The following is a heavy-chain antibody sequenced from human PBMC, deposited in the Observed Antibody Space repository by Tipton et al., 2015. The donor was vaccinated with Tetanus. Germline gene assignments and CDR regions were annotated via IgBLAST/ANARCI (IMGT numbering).Heavy chain of an antibody. V-gene: IGHV4-31*03. CDR2: IFSGGTT. CDR1: GDSISSGGYY. CDR3: ARDRPPYRISGAFRGHYALGI. J-gene: IGHJ4*03. D-gene: IGHD1-26*01. Sequence: TLSLTCTVAGDSISSGGYYWNWVRQNPGKGLEWLGYIFSGGTTFYSPSLNGRVSMSLDTSKNLFALRLASVTAVDTAVYYCARDRPPYRISGAFRGHYALGIWGPGALVT.